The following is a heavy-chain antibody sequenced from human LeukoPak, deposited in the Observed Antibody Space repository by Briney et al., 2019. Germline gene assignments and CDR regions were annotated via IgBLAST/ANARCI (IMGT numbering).Heavy chain of an antibody. CDR3: ARDFD. J-gene: IGHJ4*02. Sequence: GSLRLSCAASGFTFSSNWMTWVRQAPGKGLEWVANINQDGSEKYYVDSVKGRFTISRDNAKNSLYLQMNSLRVDDTAVYYCARDFDWGQGTLVTVSS. CDR1: GFTFSSNW. V-gene: IGHV3-7*04. CDR2: INQDGSEK.